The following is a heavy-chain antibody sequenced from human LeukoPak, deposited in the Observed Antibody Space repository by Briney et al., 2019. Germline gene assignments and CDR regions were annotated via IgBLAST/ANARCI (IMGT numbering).Heavy chain of an antibody. V-gene: IGHV3-48*04. CDR2: ISSSSSTI. D-gene: IGHD1-14*01. CDR1: GFTFSSYS. Sequence: GGSLRLSCAASGFTFSSYSMNWVRQAPGKGLEWVSYISSSSSTIYYADSVKGRFTISRDNAKNSLYLEMNSLRAEDTALYYCARDRFPEGNDAFDFWGQGTMVIVSS. CDR3: ARDRFPEGNDAFDF. J-gene: IGHJ3*01.